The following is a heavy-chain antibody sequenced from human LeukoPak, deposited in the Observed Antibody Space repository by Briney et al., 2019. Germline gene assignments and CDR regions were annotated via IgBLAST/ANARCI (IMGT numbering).Heavy chain of an antibody. CDR3: AGGLCGGDCYDY. CDR2: IRYDGSNK. Sequence: GGSLRLSCAASGFTFSSYGMHWVRQAPGKGLEWVAFIRYDGSNKYYADSVKGRFTISRDNAKNSLYLQMNSLRAEDTAVYYCAGGLCGGDCYDYWGQGTLVTVSS. D-gene: IGHD2-21*01. V-gene: IGHV3-30*02. J-gene: IGHJ4*02. CDR1: GFTFSSYG.